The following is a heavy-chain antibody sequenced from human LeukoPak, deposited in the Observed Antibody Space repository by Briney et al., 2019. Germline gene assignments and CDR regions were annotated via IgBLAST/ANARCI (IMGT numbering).Heavy chain of an antibody. V-gene: IGHV1-69*05. CDR1: GGTFSSYA. CDR2: ITPIFGTA. CDR3: ATTSLIAVAGPNIYLDY. D-gene: IGHD6-19*01. J-gene: IGHJ4*02. Sequence: SVKVSCKASGGTFSSYAISWVRQAPGQGLEWMGGITPIFGTANYAQKFQGRVTITTDESTSTAYMELSSLRSEDTAVYYCATTSLIAVAGPNIYLDYWGQGTLVTVSS.